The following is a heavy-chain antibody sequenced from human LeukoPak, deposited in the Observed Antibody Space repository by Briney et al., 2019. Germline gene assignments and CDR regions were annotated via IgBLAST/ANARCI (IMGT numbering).Heavy chain of an antibody. D-gene: IGHD1-14*01. CDR2: INHSGST. CDR1: GGSFSGYY. Sequence: RPSETLSLTCAVYGGSFSGYYWSWIRQPPGKGLEWIGEINHSGSTNYNPSLKSRVTISVDTSKNQFSLKLSYVTAADTAVYYCARGPYVYDYWGQGTLVTVSS. V-gene: IGHV4-34*01. CDR3: ARGPYVYDY. J-gene: IGHJ4*02.